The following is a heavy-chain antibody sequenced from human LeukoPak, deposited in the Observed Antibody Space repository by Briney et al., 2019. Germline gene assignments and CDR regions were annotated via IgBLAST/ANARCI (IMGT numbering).Heavy chain of an antibody. Sequence: GGSLRLSCAASGFTFSTYWMHWVRQAPGKGLEWVSVIYSGGSTYYADSVKGRFTISRDNSKNTLYLQMNSLRAEDTAVYYCARERDYYYGMDVWGQGTTVTVSS. J-gene: IGHJ6*02. CDR2: IYSGGST. CDR1: GFTFSTYW. V-gene: IGHV3-53*01. CDR3: ARERDYYYGMDV.